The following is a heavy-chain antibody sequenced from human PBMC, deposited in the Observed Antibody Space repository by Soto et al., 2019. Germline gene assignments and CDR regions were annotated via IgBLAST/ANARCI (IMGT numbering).Heavy chain of an antibody. D-gene: IGHD3-16*01. CDR2: IKSRADGGTT. Sequence: EVQLVESGGDFVKPGGSFRVTCAVSGFSFSNAWMSWVRQDPGKGLEWVGRIKSRADGGTTDYTAPVKGRLTISRDDSKNPLFLQMNSPKPEDKAVYHCPSNLEEFFPPDYWDQGTLVT. CDR1: GFSFSNAW. CDR3: PSNLEEFFPPDY. V-gene: IGHV3-15*01. J-gene: IGHJ4*02.